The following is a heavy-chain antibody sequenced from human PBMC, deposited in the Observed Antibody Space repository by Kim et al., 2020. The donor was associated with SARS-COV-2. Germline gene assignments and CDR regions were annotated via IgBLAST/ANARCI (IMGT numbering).Heavy chain of an antibody. D-gene: IGHD5-12*01. V-gene: IGHV4-34*01. J-gene: IGHJ3*02. Sequence: SETLSLTCAVYGGSFSGYYWSWIRQPPGKGLEWIGEINHSGSTNYNPSLKSRVTISVDTSKNQFSLKLSSVTAADTAVYYCARGSRDGYNFRRAFDIWGQGTMVTVSS. CDR3: ARGSRDGYNFRRAFDI. CDR2: INHSGST. CDR1: GGSFSGYY.